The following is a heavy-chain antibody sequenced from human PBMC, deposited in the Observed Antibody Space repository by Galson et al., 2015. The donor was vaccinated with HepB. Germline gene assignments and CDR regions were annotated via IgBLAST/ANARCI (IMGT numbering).Heavy chain of an antibody. Sequence: SLRLSCEASGFTFRNAWMSWVRQAPGKGLEWVGRIKKKSEGGTTDYAAPVKGRFTISRDDSKNTLYLEMNSLKTEDTALYYCTTFLEMTTVQYWGQGTLVTVSS. V-gene: IGHV3-15*01. CDR1: GFTFRNAW. CDR2: IKKKSEGGTT. D-gene: IGHD4-11*01. J-gene: IGHJ4*02. CDR3: TTFLEMTTVQY.